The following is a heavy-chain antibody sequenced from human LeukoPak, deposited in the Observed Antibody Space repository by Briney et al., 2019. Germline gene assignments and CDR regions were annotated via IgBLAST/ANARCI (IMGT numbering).Heavy chain of an antibody. J-gene: IGHJ4*02. V-gene: IGHV5-51*01. D-gene: IGHD1-26*01. CDR1: GYSFTSYW. CDR2: IYPGDSDT. CDR3: ARPRIVGAAGYYFDY. Sequence: GESLKISCKGSGYSFTSYWIGWVRQMPGKGLEWMGIIYPGDSDTRYSPSFQGQVTISADKSISTAYLQWSSLKASDTAMYYCARPRIVGAAGYYFDYWGQGTLVTVSS.